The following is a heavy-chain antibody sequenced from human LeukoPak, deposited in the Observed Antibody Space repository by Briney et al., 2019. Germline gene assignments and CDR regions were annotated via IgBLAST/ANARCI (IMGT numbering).Heavy chain of an antibody. CDR1: GYTFTSYA. Sequence: ASVKVSCKASGYTFTSYAMNWVRQAPGQGLEWMGWINTNTGNPTYAQGFTGRFVFSLDTSVSTAYLQISSLKAEGTAVYYCARDGGSGSYNLGSFPDYWGQGTLVTVSS. J-gene: IGHJ4*02. D-gene: IGHD3-10*01. CDR3: ARDGGSGSYNLGSFPDY. CDR2: INTNTGNP. V-gene: IGHV7-4-1*02.